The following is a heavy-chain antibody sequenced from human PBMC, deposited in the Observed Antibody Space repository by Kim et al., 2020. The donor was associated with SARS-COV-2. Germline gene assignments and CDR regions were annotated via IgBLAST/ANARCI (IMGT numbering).Heavy chain of an antibody. CDR3: ARAGMEYSVWQRGFFDS. J-gene: IGHJ4*02. Sequence: EKGRFTVSRDHSKNTRYLRMNSLRAEDTAVYFCARAGMEYSVWQRGFFDSWGQGTLVTISS. V-gene: IGHV3-30*07. D-gene: IGHD5-12*01.